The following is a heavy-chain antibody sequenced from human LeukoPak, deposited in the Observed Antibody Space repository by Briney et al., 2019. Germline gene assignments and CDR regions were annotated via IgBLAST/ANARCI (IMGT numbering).Heavy chain of an antibody. Sequence: ASVKVSCKASGYTFTSYYIHWVRQAPGQGLEWMGIINPSDGSTNYAQKFQGRVTMTRDMSTSTVYMELSSLRSEDTAVYYCARELRYFDWLLVGGYFDYWGQGTLVTVSS. V-gene: IGHV1-46*01. CDR2: INPSDGST. D-gene: IGHD3-9*01. CDR3: ARELRYFDWLLVGGYFDY. J-gene: IGHJ4*02. CDR1: GYTFTSYY.